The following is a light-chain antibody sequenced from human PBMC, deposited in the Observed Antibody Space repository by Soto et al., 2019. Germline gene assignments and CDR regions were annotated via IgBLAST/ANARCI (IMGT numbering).Light chain of an antibody. CDR3: QQYGSSRGWT. CDR1: QSVSSSY. V-gene: IGKV3-20*01. J-gene: IGKJ1*01. CDR2: GAS. Sequence: EIVLTQSPGTLSLSPGERATLSCRASQSVSSSYLAWYQQTPGQAPRLLIYGASSRATGIPDRFSGSGSGTDFTLTISRLEPEDFAVYYCQQYGSSRGWTFGQGTKVEIK.